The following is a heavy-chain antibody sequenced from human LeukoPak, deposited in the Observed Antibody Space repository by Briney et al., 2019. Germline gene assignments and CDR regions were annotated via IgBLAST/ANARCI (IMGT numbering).Heavy chain of an antibody. J-gene: IGHJ4*02. CDR1: GFTFSSYS. V-gene: IGHV3-48*01. CDR3: ARNSSDSYGSI. CDR2: ISSSSSTI. D-gene: IGHD5-18*01. Sequence: TGGSLRLSCAASGFTFSSYSMNWVRQAPGKGLEWVSYISSSSSTIYYADSVKGRFTISRDNAKNSLYLKMTSLRAEDTAVYYCARNSSDSYGSIWGQGTLVTVSS.